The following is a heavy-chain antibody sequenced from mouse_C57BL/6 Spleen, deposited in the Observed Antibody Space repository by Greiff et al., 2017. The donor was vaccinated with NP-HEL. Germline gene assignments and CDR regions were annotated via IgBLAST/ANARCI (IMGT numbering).Heavy chain of an antibody. CDR2: ISSGSSTI. Sequence: EVKVVESGGGLVKPGGSLKLSCAASGFTFSDYGMHWVRQAPEKGLEWVAYISSGSSTIYYADTVKGRFTISRDNAKKTLFLQMTSLVSEDTAMYYCARNYYGKVYYFDYWGQGTTLTVSS. J-gene: IGHJ2*01. CDR3: ARNYYGKVYYFDY. V-gene: IGHV5-17*01. CDR1: GFTFSDYG. D-gene: IGHD1-1*01.